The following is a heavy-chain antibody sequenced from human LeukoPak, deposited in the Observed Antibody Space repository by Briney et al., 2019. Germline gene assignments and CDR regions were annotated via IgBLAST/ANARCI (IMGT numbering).Heavy chain of an antibody. Sequence: TGGSLRLSCAASGFTFSSYAMSWVRQAPGEGLEWVSAISGSGGSTYYADSVKGRFTISRDNSKNTLYLQMNSLRAEDTAVYYCAKDPRKGVVVAATRLLQAVNPIDYWGQGTLVTVSS. D-gene: IGHD2-15*01. CDR2: ISGSGGST. CDR1: GFTFSSYA. CDR3: AKDPRKGVVVAATRLLQAVNPIDY. J-gene: IGHJ4*02. V-gene: IGHV3-23*01.